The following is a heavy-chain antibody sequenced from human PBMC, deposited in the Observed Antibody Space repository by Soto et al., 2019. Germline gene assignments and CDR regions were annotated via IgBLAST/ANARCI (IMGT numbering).Heavy chain of an antibody. D-gene: IGHD3-22*01. CDR2: VNPSGGST. V-gene: IGHV1-46*01. Sequence: VSCNPSPYTDSNYNMHYVQQAPGQGLEWMGVVNPSGGSTSDAQKVQGRVTMTRDTPTSTVYMELSSLRSEDTAVYYCAGPAGSSGSSFDYWGQGTLVTVSS. J-gene: IGHJ4*02. CDR3: AGPAGSSGSSFDY. CDR1: PYTDSNYN.